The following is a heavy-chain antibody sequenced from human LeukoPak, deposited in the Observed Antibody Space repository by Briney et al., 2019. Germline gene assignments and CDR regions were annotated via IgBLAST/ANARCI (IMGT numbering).Heavy chain of an antibody. J-gene: IGHJ4*02. CDR1: GFTFSSYG. Sequence: GGSLRLSCAASGFTFSSYGMHWVRQAPGKGLEWVAVIWYDGSNKYYADSVKGRFTISRDNSKNALYLQMNSLRAEDTAVYYCARDGYCSSTSCFDYWGQGTLVTVSS. D-gene: IGHD2-2*03. CDR2: IWYDGSNK. CDR3: ARDGYCSSTSCFDY. V-gene: IGHV3-33*01.